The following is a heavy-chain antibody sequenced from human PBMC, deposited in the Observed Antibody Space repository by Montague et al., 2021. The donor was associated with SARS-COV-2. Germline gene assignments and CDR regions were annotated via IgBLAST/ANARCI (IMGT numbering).Heavy chain of an antibody. CDR1: GGSINNYY. V-gene: IGHV4-59*08. CDR2: IHYTGSA. Sequence: SETLSLTCDVSGGSINNYYWSWIRQPPEKGPEWIAFIHYTGSANYNPSLKSRATISVDPYKNQCSLKLTSVTAADAALYYCARHLAVGTSGFDIWGQGTMVTVSS. J-gene: IGHJ3*02. D-gene: IGHD6-19*01. CDR3: ARHLAVGTSGFDI.